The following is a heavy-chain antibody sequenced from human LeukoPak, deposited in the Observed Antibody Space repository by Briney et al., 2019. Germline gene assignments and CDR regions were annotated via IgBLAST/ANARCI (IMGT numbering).Heavy chain of an antibody. CDR1: GGTFSSYA. J-gene: IGHJ4*02. CDR3: ARISGYSYGFDY. CDR2: IIPIFGTA. D-gene: IGHD5-18*01. Sequence: ASVKVSCKASGGTFSSYAISRVRQAPGQGLEWMGGIIPIFGTANYAQKFQGRVTITADESTSTAYMELSSLRSEDTAVYYCARISGYSYGFDYWGQGTLVTVSS. V-gene: IGHV1-69*01.